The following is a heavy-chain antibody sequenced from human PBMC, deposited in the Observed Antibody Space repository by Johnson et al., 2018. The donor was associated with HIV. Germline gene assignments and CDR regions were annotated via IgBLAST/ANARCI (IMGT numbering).Heavy chain of an antibody. V-gene: IGHV3-9*01. CDR2: ISWNSANI. D-gene: IGHD3-16*01. CDR3: AKDLAIYDYVWEGVFDI. J-gene: IGHJ3*02. Sequence: VQLVESGGGLVQPGRSLRLSCAASGFTFDDYAMHWVRQAPGKGLEWVSGISWNSANIYYVDSVKGRFTISRDNARNSLYLQMNSLKVEDTALYYCAKDLAIYDYVWEGVFDIWGQGTMVTVSS. CDR1: GFTFDDYA.